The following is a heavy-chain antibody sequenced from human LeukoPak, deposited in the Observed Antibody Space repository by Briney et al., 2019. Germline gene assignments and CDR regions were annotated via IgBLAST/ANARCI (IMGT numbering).Heavy chain of an antibody. Sequence: SVKVSCKASGGTFSSYAISWVRQAPGQGLEWMGGIIPIFGTANYAQKFQGRVTITADESTSTAYMELSSLRSEDTAVYYCARASGGARTHYYYGMDVWQRDHSHRLL. V-gene: IGHV1-69*01. D-gene: IGHD2-15*01. CDR3: ARASGGARTHYYYGMDV. CDR2: IIPIFGTA. CDR1: GGTFSSYA. J-gene: IGHJ6*04.